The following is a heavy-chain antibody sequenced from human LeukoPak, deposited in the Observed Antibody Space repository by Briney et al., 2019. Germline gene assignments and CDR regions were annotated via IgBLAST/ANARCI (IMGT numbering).Heavy chain of an antibody. CDR1: GGSINKATYY. V-gene: IGHV4-39*07. Sequence: SETLSLTCTVSGGSINKATYYWGWIRQPPGKGLEWIGSLSSSGSTYYNPSLKGRVTSSLDTSKNQFSLKLSSVTAADTAVYYCARDYVVDSSLVAFFDYWGQGMLVTVSS. J-gene: IGHJ4*02. CDR2: LSSSGST. D-gene: IGHD2-8*02. CDR3: ARDYVVDSSLVAFFDY.